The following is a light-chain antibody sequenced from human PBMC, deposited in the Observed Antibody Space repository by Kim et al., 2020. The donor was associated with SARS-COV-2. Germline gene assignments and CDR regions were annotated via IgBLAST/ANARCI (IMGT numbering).Light chain of an antibody. CDR2: GAS. CDR3: QHYGTSPMYI. V-gene: IGKV3-20*01. CDR1: QSITKNY. Sequence: SPGGGDTLSCRASQSITKNYVAWYPQQPGQAPRLLIYGASTSATCIPDRFSGSGSGTDFILSISRLAPEDFSIYYCQHYGTSPMYIFGTGTKLEI. J-gene: IGKJ2*01.